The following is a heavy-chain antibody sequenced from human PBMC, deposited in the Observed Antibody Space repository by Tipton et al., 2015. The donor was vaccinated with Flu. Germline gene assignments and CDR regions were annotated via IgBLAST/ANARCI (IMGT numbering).Heavy chain of an antibody. CDR3: ASSIAAAGSLDY. CDR2: IYYSGST. J-gene: IGHJ4*02. V-gene: IGHV4-59*08. D-gene: IGHD6-13*01. CDR1: GGSISSYY. Sequence: TLSLTCTVSGGSISSYYWSWIRQPPGKGLEWIGYIYYSGSTNYNPSLKSRVTISVDTSKNQFSLKLSSVTAADTAVYYCASSIAAAGSLDYWGQGTLVTVSS.